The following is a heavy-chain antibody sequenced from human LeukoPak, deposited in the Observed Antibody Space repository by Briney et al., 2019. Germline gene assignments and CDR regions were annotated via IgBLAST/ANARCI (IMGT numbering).Heavy chain of an antibody. CDR2: IGTAADT. J-gene: IGHJ4*02. D-gene: IGHD2-2*01. CDR3: ANLADIVVVPAGADGY. CDR1: GFTFNKYD. V-gene: IGHV3-13*01. Sequence: PGGSLRLSCAASGFTFNKYDMHWVRQVTGKSLEWVSGIGTAADTFYPDSVKGRFTISRDNAKNSIYLQMNSLRAEDTAVYYCANLADIVVVPAGADGYWGQGTLVTVSS.